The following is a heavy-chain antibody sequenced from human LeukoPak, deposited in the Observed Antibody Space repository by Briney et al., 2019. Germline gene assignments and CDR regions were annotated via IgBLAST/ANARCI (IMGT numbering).Heavy chain of an antibody. D-gene: IGHD6-13*01. J-gene: IGHJ4*02. CDR1: GFTFSSYA. Sequence: GGSLRLSCAASGFTFSSYAMSWVRQAPGKGLEWVSAISGSGGSTYYADSVKGRFTISRDNSKNTLYLQMNSLRAEDTAVYYCAKDPSLGYNSSWSFDYWGQGTLVTVSS. CDR2: ISGSGGST. CDR3: AKDPSLGYNSSWSFDY. V-gene: IGHV3-23*01.